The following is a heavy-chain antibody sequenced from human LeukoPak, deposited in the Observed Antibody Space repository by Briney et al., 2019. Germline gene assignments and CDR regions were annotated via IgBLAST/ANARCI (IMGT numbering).Heavy chain of an antibody. CDR3: ARQPHAFDNWFDS. CDR1: DGSISSGSYY. J-gene: IGHJ5*01. V-gene: IGHV4-39*01. Sequence: SETLSLTCTVSDGSISSGSYYWGWIRQPPGKGLEWIANIHYSGITYYNPSLKSRVTISVDTSKNQFSLKLTSVTAADTAFYYCARQPHAFDNWFDSWGQGTLVTVSS. D-gene: IGHD3-10*01. CDR2: IHYSGIT.